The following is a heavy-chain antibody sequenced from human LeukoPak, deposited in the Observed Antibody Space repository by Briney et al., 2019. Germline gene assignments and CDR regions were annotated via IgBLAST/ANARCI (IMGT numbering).Heavy chain of an antibody. J-gene: IGHJ4*02. CDR1: GASVNDYY. V-gene: IGHV4-59*02. CDR3: ARGGWSLDF. CDR2: VHYSGSS. Sequence: SETLSLTCTVSGASVNDYYWTWIRQTPGKGLEWIGYVHYSGSSDFNPSLKSRVTMSLASAENQLSLKVTSVTAADTAVYYCARGGWSLDFWGQGTLVTVSS.